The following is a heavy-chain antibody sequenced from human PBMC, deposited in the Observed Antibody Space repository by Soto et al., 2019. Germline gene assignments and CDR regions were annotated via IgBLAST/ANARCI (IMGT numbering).Heavy chain of an antibody. J-gene: IGHJ4*02. CDR3: SRGMYSAYETSPLSFDY. D-gene: IGHD5-12*01. V-gene: IGHV3-49*03. CDR1: GFTFGGYT. CDR2: IRGKAYSGTT. Sequence: GGSLRLSCTASGFTFGGYTMSWFRQAPGKGLEWVGFIRGKAYSGTTEYAASVRDRFTISRDESKSIAYLQMNGLKTEDTGVYFCSRGMYSAYETSPLSFDYWGQGTPVTVSS.